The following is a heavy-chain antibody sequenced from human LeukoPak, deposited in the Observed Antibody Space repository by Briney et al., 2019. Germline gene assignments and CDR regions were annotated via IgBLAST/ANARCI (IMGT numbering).Heavy chain of an antibody. Sequence: GRSLRLSCAASGFTFDDYAMHWVRQAPGKGLEWVSGISWNSGSIGYADSVKGRFTISRDNSKNTLYLQMNSLRAEDTAVYYCAKGRRNWNHDAFDIWGQGTMVTVSS. J-gene: IGHJ3*02. CDR2: ISWNSGSI. D-gene: IGHD1-1*01. V-gene: IGHV3-9*01. CDR1: GFTFDDYA. CDR3: AKGRRNWNHDAFDI.